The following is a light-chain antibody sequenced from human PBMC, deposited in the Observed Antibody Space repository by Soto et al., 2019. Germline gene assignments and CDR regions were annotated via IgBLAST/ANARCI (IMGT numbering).Light chain of an antibody. J-gene: IGKJ1*01. V-gene: IGKV3-15*01. CDR1: QSIAIS. Sequence: EIVLTHSPASLSVSPGERATLSCRASQSIAISLAWYQQKPGLAPRLLIYGASTRATGIPARFSGSGSGTEFTLTINSLQSEDFAVYYCHQYKDWWTFGQGTKVEIK. CDR3: HQYKDWWT. CDR2: GAS.